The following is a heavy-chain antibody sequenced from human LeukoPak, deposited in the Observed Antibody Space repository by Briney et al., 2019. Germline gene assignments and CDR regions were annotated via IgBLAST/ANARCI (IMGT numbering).Heavy chain of an antibody. Sequence: SQTLSLTCTVSGGSISSGGYYWSWIRQHPGKGLEWIGYIYYSGGTYYNPSLKSRVTISVDTSKNQFSLKLSSVTAADTAVYYCARDGQRRALDYWGQGTLVTVSP. CDR1: GGSISSGGYY. V-gene: IGHV4-31*03. CDR3: ARDGQRRALDY. D-gene: IGHD1-1*01. CDR2: IYYSGGT. J-gene: IGHJ4*02.